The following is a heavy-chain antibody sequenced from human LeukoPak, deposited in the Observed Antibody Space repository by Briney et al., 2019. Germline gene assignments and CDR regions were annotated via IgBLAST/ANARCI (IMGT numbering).Heavy chain of an antibody. CDR2: MKEDGSDE. CDR3: VVGGAGGGYFPN. Sequence: GGSLRLACVASEFSFSDSTMSWVRQAAGKGLEWVAKMKEDGSDEKYVDSVKGRFTISRDNAKNSLYLQMSSLRPEDTAVYFCVVGGAGGGYFPNWGQGSLVIVSS. J-gene: IGHJ1*01. D-gene: IGHD3-16*01. V-gene: IGHV3-7*01. CDR1: EFSFSDST.